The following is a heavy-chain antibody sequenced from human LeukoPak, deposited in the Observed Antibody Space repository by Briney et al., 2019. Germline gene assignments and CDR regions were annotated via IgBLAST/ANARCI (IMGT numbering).Heavy chain of an antibody. J-gene: IGHJ3*02. V-gene: IGHV3-64*01. CDR2: ISSNGGST. CDR3: ARVSVYGSGSYLEAFDI. Sequence: GGSLTLFRAASRFTLSRFAMHCVRHAPEKGVVYVSAISSNGGSTYYANSMKGRFTISRDNAKNSLYLQMNSLRAEDTAVYYCARVSVYGSGSYLEAFDISGEGRMVSASS. D-gene: IGHD3-10*01. CDR1: RFTLSRFA.